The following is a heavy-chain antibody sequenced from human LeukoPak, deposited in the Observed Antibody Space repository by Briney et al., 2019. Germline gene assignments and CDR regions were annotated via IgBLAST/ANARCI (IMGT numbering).Heavy chain of an antibody. V-gene: IGHV3-38-3*01. Sequence: GGSLRLSCAASGFTVSSNEMSWVRQAPGKGLEWVSSISGGSTYYADSRKGRFTISRDNSKNTLYLQMSSLRTEDTAVYYCATTLGSGWKFDYWGQGTLVTVSS. CDR3: ATTLGSGWKFDY. J-gene: IGHJ4*02. D-gene: IGHD6-19*01. CDR1: GFTVSSNE. CDR2: ISGGST.